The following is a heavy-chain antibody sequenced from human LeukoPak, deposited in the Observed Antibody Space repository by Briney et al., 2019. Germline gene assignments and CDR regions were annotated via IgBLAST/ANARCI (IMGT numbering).Heavy chain of an antibody. Sequence: ASVKVSCKASGYAFTSYGISWVRQAPGQGLEWMGWISAYNGNTNYAQKLQGRVTMTTDTSTSTAYVELRSLRSDDTAVYYCARDRPYYGSGSYYDAFDIWGQGTMVTVSS. J-gene: IGHJ3*02. V-gene: IGHV1-18*04. CDR3: ARDRPYYGSGSYYDAFDI. D-gene: IGHD3-10*01. CDR1: GYAFTSYG. CDR2: ISAYNGNT.